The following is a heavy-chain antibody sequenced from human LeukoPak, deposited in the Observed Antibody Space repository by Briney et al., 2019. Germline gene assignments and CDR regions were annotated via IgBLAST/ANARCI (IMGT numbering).Heavy chain of an antibody. J-gene: IGHJ6*03. D-gene: IGHD6-13*01. Sequence: GGSLRLSCAASGFTFDDYGMSWVRHAPGKGPEWVSGINWNGGGTGYAGSVKGRFTISRDNARNSLYLQMNSLRAEDTALYYCARDMGSSWSFYYYYYMDVWGKGTTVTVSS. CDR1: GFTFDDYG. CDR3: ARDMGSSWSFYYYYYMDV. CDR2: INWNGGGT. V-gene: IGHV3-20*04.